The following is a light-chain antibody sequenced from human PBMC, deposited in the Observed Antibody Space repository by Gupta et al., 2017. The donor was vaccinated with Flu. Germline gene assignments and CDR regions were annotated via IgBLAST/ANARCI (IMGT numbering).Light chain of an antibody. J-gene: IGKJ4*01. CDR1: QSVNNNY. Sequence: EIVLTQSPGTLSLSPGERATLSCRASQSVNNNYLAWYQQKPGQAPRLLIYGASSRATGVPDRFSGSGSGTDFTLTISRLEPEDFAVYYCQQYGSSPLLTFGGGTKVEI. CDR3: QQYGSSPLLT. CDR2: GAS. V-gene: IGKV3-20*01.